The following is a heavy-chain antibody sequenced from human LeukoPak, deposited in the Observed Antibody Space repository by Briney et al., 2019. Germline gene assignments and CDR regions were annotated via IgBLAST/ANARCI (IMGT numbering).Heavy chain of an antibody. Sequence: SVKVSXKASGGTFSSYAISWVRQAPGQGLEWMGRIIPIFGTANYAQKFQGRVTITTDESTSTAYMELSSLRSEDTAVYYCARGPLNCNDGNYFGYWGRGTLVTVSS. CDR3: ARGPLNCNDGNYFGY. V-gene: IGHV1-69*05. D-gene: IGHD1-1*01. CDR1: GGTFSSYA. CDR2: IIPIFGTA. J-gene: IGHJ4*02.